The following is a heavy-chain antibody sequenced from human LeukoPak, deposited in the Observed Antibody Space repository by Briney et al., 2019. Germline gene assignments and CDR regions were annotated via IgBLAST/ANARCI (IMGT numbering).Heavy chain of an antibody. J-gene: IGHJ5*02. Sequence: PSETLSLTCTVSGYSISSGSYWGWIRQPPGTGLEWIGSIYHSGSTYYNPSLKSRVAISVDTSKNQFSLKLSSVTAADTAVYYCASSVGLNWFDPWGQGTLVTVSS. D-gene: IGHD2-15*01. CDR3: ASSVGLNWFDP. V-gene: IGHV4-38-2*02. CDR1: GYSISSGSY. CDR2: IYHSGST.